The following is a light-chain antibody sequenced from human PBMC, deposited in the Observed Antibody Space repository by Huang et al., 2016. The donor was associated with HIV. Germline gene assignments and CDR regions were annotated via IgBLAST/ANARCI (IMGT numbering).Light chain of an antibody. CDR1: QDIRNY. J-gene: IGKJ1*01. V-gene: IGKV1-27*01. CDR3: QKYNIAPWT. CDR2: AAS. Sequence: DIQMTPSPSSLSASVGDRVTITCRASQDIRNYLAWYQQRPGKAPKLLIYAASTLQLGVSSRFSGSGSGTNFTLTISSLQPEDVATYYCQKYNIAPWTFGQGTKVEIK.